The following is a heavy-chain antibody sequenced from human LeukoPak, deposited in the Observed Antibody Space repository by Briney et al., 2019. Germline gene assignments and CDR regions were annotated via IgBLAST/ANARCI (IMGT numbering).Heavy chain of an antibody. CDR3: AREPFDS. Sequence: SGGSLRLSCAASGFTFSSYEMNWVRQAPGKGLVWVSYISSGGSTIYQADSVKGRFTISRDNAKNSLYLQMNSLRVEDTAVYYCAREPFDSWGQGTLVTVSS. V-gene: IGHV3-48*03. CDR1: GFTFSSYE. J-gene: IGHJ4*02. CDR2: ISSGGSTI.